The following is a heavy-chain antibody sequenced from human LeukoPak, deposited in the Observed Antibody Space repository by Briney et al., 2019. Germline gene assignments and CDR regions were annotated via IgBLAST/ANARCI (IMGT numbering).Heavy chain of an antibody. CDR3: ARENYYGSGSYYP. CDR2: MFTSGST. J-gene: IGHJ5*02. V-gene: IGHV4-61*02. CDR1: GGSISSGSYY. Sequence: PSETLSLTCTVSGGSISSGSYYWSWIRQPAGKGLEWIGRMFTSGSTNYNPSLKSRVTISVDTTKNQFSLRLSSVIAADTAVYYCARENYYGSGSYYPWGQGTLVTVSS. D-gene: IGHD3-10*01.